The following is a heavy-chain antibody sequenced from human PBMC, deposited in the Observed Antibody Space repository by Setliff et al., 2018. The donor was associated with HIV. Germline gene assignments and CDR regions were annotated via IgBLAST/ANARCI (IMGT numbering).Heavy chain of an antibody. V-gene: IGHV4-34*01. CDR1: GGSFSGYY. D-gene: IGHD6-19*01. Sequence: SETLSLTCAAYGGSFSGYYWSWIRQPPGKGLEWIGEINHSGSTNYNPSLKSRVTISVDTSKNQFSLKLSSVTAADTAVYYCARPRGRSGWYHDAFDIWGQGTMVTVSS. CDR3: ARPRGRSGWYHDAFDI. CDR2: INHSGST. J-gene: IGHJ3*02.